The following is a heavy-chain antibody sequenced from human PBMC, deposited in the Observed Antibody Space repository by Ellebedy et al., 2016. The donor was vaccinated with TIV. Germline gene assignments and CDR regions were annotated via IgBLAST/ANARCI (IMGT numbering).Heavy chain of an antibody. CDR2: IYSDGSDE. CDR1: GFTFSSHG. V-gene: IGHV3-33*01. Sequence: PGGSLRLSCAASGFTFSSHGMHWVRQAPGKGLEWVAVIYSDGSDEYYADSVKGRFTVSRDNSKNTLYLQMSSLRAEDTAVYSCARSIAPAGRLFDYWGQGTLVIVSS. J-gene: IGHJ4*02. CDR3: ARSIAPAGRLFDY. D-gene: IGHD6-13*01.